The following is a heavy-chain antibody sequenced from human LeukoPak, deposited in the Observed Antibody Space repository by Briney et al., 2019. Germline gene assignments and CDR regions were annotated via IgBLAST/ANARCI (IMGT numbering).Heavy chain of an antibody. D-gene: IGHD6-19*01. CDR1: GFTFSSYW. J-gene: IGHJ4*02. CDR3: ARNPFSGWYLDY. V-gene: IGHV3-74*01. CDR2: INSDGSST. Sequence: PGGSLRLSCAASGFTFSSYWMHWVRQAPGKGLVWVSRINSDGSSTSYADSVKGRFTISRDNAKNTLYLQMNSLRAEDTAVYYCARNPFSGWYLDYWGQGTLVTVSS.